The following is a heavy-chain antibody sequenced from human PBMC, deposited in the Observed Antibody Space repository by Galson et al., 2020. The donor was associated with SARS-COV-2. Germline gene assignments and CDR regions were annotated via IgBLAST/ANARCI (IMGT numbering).Heavy chain of an antibody. Sequence: ASVKLSCKASGYTFTDYYIHWVRQAPGQGLERMGWINPKSGGTNYAQKFEGRVTMTRDTSITTAYMELSRLRADDTAVYYCARLGYYDVLTGYIVDVWGQGTMVTVSS. V-gene: IGHV1-2*02. D-gene: IGHD3-9*01. CDR2: INPKSGGT. CDR3: ARLGYYDVLTGYIVDV. J-gene: IGHJ6*02. CDR1: GYTFTDYY.